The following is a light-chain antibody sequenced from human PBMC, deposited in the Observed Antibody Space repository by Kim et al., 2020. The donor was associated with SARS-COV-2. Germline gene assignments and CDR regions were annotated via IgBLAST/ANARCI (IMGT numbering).Light chain of an antibody. J-gene: IGLJ3*02. CDR3: QSGDSSNTVVL. Sequence: SYELTQPSSLSVSPGQTARLTCSGDALPNQFAFWFQQKPGQAPVLVIFRDTERPSGVPERFSGSSSGTTATLTISGVLPEDEADYHCQSGDSSNTVVLFGGGTKLTVL. CDR2: RDT. CDR1: ALPNQF. V-gene: IGLV3-25*03.